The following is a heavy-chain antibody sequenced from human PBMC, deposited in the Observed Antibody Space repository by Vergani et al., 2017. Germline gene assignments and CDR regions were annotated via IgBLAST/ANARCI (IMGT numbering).Heavy chain of an antibody. V-gene: IGHV3-23*01. CDR1: GGSFSGYY. J-gene: IGHJ6*02. CDR2: ISGSGGST. CDR3: AKVQLWFGELRGYYYYGMDV. D-gene: IGHD3-10*01. Sequence: VQLQQWGAGLLKPSETLSLTCAVYGGSFSGYYWSWIRQPPGKGLEWVSAISGSGGSTYYADSVKGRFTISRDNSKNTLYLQMNSLRAEDTAVYYCAKVQLWFGELRGYYYYGMDVWGQGTTVTVSS.